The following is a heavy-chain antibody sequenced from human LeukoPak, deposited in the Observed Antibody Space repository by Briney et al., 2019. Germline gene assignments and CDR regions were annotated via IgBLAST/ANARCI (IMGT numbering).Heavy chain of an antibody. CDR2: MKGDASLI. V-gene: IGHV3-7*01. CDR3: ARLFGGVTTFDY. CDR1: DFSFGNFW. Sequence: GGSLRLSCAASDFSFGNFWMSWVRQAPGRGLQWVASMKGDASLIYYVDSVKGRFTISRDNARNSLYMQMNSLRVEDTAVYYCARLFGGVTTFDYWGQGALVTVSS. J-gene: IGHJ4*02. D-gene: IGHD2-8*02.